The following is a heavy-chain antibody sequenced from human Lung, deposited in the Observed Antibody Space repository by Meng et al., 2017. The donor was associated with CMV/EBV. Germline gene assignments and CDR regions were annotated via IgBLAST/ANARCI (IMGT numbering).Heavy chain of an antibody. J-gene: IGHJ4*02. Sequence: GGSLRLSCTASRFNFNTYAMHWVRQAPGKGLEWVALISYDGNNGHYADSMKGRFTISRDNAKNTLYLEMNSLRAEDTAVYYCARDHRAGRWLQLGYYDYWGQGTRVTVSS. CDR1: RFNFNTYA. CDR2: ISYDGNNG. CDR3: ARDHRAGRWLQLGYYDY. D-gene: IGHD5-24*01. V-gene: IGHV3-30*03.